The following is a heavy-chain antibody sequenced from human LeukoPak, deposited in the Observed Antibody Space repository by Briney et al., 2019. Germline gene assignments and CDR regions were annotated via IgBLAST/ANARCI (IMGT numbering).Heavy chain of an antibody. V-gene: IGHV3-48*01. CDR2: ISSSSSTI. J-gene: IGHJ1*01. CDR1: GFTFSYYS. CDR3: ARRPRGYDSSGYPEFFQH. D-gene: IGHD3-22*01. Sequence: GGSLRLSCAASGFTFSYYSMNWVRQAPGKGLEWVSYISSSSSTIYYADSVKGRFTISRDNAKNSLYLQMNSLRAEDTPVYYCARRPRGYDSSGYPEFFQHWGQGTLVTVSS.